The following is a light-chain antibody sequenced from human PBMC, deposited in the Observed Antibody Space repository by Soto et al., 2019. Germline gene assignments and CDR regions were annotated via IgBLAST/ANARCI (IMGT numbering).Light chain of an antibody. CDR3: CSYAGSYV. CDR1: SSDVGGYNY. Sequence: QSVLTQPRSVSGSPGQSVTISCTGTSSDVGGYNYVSWYQQYPGKAPKLMIYDVSKRPSGVPDRFSGSKSGNTASLTISRLQAEDEADYYCCSYAGSYVFGTGTKVTVL. V-gene: IGLV2-11*01. J-gene: IGLJ1*01. CDR2: DVS.